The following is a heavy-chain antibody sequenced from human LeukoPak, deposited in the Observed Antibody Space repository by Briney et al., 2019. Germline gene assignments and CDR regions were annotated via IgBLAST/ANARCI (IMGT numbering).Heavy chain of an antibody. D-gene: IGHD3-22*01. J-gene: IGHJ4*02. CDR2: IYSGGST. CDR1: GFTVSSNY. CDR3: ARDSSGYYNY. Sequence: HPGGSLRLSCAASGFTVSSNYMSWVRQAPGKGPERVSVIYSGGSTYYADSVKGRFTISRDNSKNTLYLQMNSLRAEDTAVYYCARDSSGYYNYWGQGTLVTVSS. V-gene: IGHV3-53*01.